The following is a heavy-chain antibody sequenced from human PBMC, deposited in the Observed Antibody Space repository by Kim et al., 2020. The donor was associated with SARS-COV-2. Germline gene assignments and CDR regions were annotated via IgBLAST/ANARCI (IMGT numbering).Heavy chain of an antibody. CDR1: GGSISSSSYY. D-gene: IGHD1-7*01. V-gene: IGHV4-39*07. Sequence: SETLSLTCTVSGGSISSSSYYWGWIRQPPGKGLEWIGSIYYSGSTYYNPSLKSRVTISVDTSKNQFSLKLSSVTAADTAVYYCARDWDWNFYFDYWGQGT. J-gene: IGHJ4*02. CDR2: IYYSGST. CDR3: ARDWDWNFYFDY.